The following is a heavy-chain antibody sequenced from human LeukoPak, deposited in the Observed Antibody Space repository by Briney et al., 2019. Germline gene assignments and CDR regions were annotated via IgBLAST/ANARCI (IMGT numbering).Heavy chain of an antibody. CDR1: GGSISSYY. CDR2: IYYSGST. CDR3: ASLRRALGNFGY. V-gene: IGHV4-59*08. J-gene: IGHJ4*02. Sequence: SETLSLTCTVSGGSISSYYWSWIRQPPGKGLEWIGYIYYSGSTNYNPSLKSRVTISVDTSKNQFSLKLSSVTAADTAVYYCASLRRALGNFGYWGQGTLVTVSS.